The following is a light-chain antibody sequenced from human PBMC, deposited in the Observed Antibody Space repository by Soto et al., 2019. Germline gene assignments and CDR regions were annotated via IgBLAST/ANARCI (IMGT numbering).Light chain of an antibody. J-gene: IGKJ1*01. CDR3: QQTDTFPRT. Sequence: DIQMTQSPSSLSASVGDRVTITCRASQSISSYLNWYQHKPGKAPKLLIYAASSLHTGVPSRFSGSRSGTDFALTISSLQREDFATYYCQQTDTFPRTFGQGTKVDIK. V-gene: IGKV1-39*01. CDR2: AAS. CDR1: QSISSY.